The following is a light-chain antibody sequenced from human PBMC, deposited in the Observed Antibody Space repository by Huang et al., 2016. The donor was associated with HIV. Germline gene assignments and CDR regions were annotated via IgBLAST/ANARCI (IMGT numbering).Light chain of an antibody. J-gene: IGKJ1*01. Sequence: DIQMTQSPPSLSASVGDRVTFTCRADQNITKSLNLYQQKPGQAPKLLIYTVSTLESGVPSRFSGSGSGSRFTLNIGNLQPEDFATYYCQQSFSVPRTFG. V-gene: IGKV1-39*01. CDR3: QQSFSVPRT. CDR1: QNITKS. CDR2: TVS.